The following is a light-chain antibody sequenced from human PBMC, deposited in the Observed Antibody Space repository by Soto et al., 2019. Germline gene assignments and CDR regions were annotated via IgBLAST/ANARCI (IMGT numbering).Light chain of an antibody. V-gene: IGLV1-51*01. J-gene: IGLJ2*01. CDR1: SSNIGSHY. CDR2: DDD. Sequence: QSVLTQPPSVSAAPGQKVTISCSGSSSNIGSHYVSWYQHVPGTAPKLLIYDDDKRPSGIADRLSGSKAGTSATLGITGLQTGDEADYYCVTWDTSLNVGLFGGGTKLTVL. CDR3: VTWDTSLNVGL.